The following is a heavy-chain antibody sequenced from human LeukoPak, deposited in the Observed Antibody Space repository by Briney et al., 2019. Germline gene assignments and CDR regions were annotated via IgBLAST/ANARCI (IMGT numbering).Heavy chain of an antibody. Sequence: GGSLRLSCAASGFTFSSYSMNWVRQAPGKGLEWVSSISSSSSYIYYAGSVKGRFTISRDNAKNSLYLQMNSLRAEDTAVYYCARDRTTMVRGVSNDYWGQGTLVTVSS. CDR2: ISSSSSYI. V-gene: IGHV3-21*01. CDR1: GFTFSSYS. CDR3: ARDRTTMVRGVSNDY. D-gene: IGHD3-10*01. J-gene: IGHJ4*02.